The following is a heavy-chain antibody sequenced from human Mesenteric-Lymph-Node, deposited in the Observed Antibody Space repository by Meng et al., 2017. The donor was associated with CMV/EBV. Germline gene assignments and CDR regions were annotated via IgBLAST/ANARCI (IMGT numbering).Heavy chain of an antibody. CDR1: GFTVSSNY. CDR3: AREWLENWFDP. V-gene: IGHV3-66*02. CDR2: IYSGGST. Sequence: GGSLRLSCAASGFTVSSNYMSWVRQAPGKGLEWVSVIYSGGSTYYADSVKGRFTISRDNSKNTLYLQMNSLRAEDTAVYYCAREWLENWFDPWGQGTLVTVSS. D-gene: IGHD6-19*01. J-gene: IGHJ5*02.